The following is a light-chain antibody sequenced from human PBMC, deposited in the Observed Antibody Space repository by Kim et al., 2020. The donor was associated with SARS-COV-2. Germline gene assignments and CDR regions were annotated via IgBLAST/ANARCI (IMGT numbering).Light chain of an antibody. CDR1: QSVTSSY. J-gene: IGKJ1*01. V-gene: IGKV3-20*01. Sequence: EIVLTQSSCTLSLSPGERAALSCRGSQSVTSSYLACYQKKPGQALRFLIYGACSRPTGIPDRFSGSESGKDFILTISRLEPEDFAVYYCQQYGRSPWWFGQGSKLDIK. CDR2: GAC. CDR3: QQYGRSPWW.